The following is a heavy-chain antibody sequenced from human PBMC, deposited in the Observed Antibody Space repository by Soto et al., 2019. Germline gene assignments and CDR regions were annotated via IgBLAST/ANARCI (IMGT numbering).Heavy chain of an antibody. CDR1: GFTFSSYA. Sequence: PXGSLRLTCAASGFTFSSYAMSWVRQAPGKGLEWVSAISGSVGSTYYADSVKGRFTISRDNSKNTLYLQMNSLRAEDTAVYYCAISTGSHYYYYYGMDVWGQGTTVTFSS. J-gene: IGHJ6*02. CDR3: AISTGSHYYYYYGMDV. D-gene: IGHD1-26*01. V-gene: IGHV3-23*01. CDR2: ISGSVGST.